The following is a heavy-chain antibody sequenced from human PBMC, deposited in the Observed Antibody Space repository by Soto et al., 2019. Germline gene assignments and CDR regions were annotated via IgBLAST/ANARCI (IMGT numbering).Heavy chain of an antibody. CDR1: GGTFSSYA. Sequence: QVQLVQSGAEVKKPGSSVKVSCKASGGTFSSYAISWVRQAPGQGLEWMGGIIPIFGTANYAQKFQGRVTITADESTSTAYMELSSLRSEDTAVYYCATIREDIVATRVYYDYGMDVWGQGTTVTVSS. CDR2: IIPIFGTA. J-gene: IGHJ6*02. D-gene: IGHD5-12*01. V-gene: IGHV1-69*01. CDR3: ATIREDIVATRVYYDYGMDV.